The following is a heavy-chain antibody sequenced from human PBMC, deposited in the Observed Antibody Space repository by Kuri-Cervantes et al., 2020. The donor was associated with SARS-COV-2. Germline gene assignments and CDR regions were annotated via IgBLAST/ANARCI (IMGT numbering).Heavy chain of an antibody. V-gene: IGHV1-69*04. CDR1: GYTFTSYD. CDR2: IIPILGTA. Sequence: SVKVSCKASGYTFTSYDINWVRQAPGQGLEWMGRIIPILGTANYAQKFQGRVTITADKSTSTAYMELSSLRSEDTAVYYCARDKGGYSSGSFDYWGQGTLVTVSS. D-gene: IGHD6-19*01. CDR3: ARDKGGYSSGSFDY. J-gene: IGHJ4*02.